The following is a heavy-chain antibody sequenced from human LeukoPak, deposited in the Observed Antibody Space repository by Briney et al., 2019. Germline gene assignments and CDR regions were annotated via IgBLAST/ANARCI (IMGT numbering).Heavy chain of an antibody. CDR1: GGSFSGYY. CDR2: INHSGST. Sequence: ASETLSLTCAVYGGSFSGYYWSWIRQPPGKGLEWIGEINHSGSTNYNPSLKSRVTISVDTSKNQFSLTLSSVTAADTAVYYCARVARCTSCFDVDYWGQGTLVTVSS. D-gene: IGHD2-2*01. V-gene: IGHV4-34*01. J-gene: IGHJ4*02. CDR3: ARVARCTSCFDVDY.